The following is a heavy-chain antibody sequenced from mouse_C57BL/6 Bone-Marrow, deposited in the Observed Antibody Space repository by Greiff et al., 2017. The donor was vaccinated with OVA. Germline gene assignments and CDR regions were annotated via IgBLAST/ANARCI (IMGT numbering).Heavy chain of an antibody. V-gene: IGHV1-53*01. CDR1: GYTFTSYW. J-gene: IGHJ4*01. CDR3: ARGYYERGYAMDY. D-gene: IGHD2-3*01. CDR2: INPSNGGT. Sequence: VQLQQPGTELVKPGASVKLSCKASGYTFTSYWMHWVKQRPGQGLEWIGKINPSNGGTNYNEKFKSKATLTVDKSSSTAYMQLSSLTSEDSAVYYCARGYYERGYAMDYWGQGTSVTVSS.